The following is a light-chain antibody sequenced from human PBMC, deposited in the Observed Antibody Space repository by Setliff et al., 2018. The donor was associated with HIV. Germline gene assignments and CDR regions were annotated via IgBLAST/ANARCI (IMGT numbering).Light chain of an antibody. CDR1: SSDVGGYSY. CDR2: EVR. J-gene: IGLJ1*01. Sequence: QSALAQPASVSGSPGQSITISCTGTSSDVGGYSYVSWYQQHPGKAPKLIIYEVRNRPSGVSNRFSGSKSGNTASLTISGLQAEDEADYYCSSYASSNTDVFGTGTKVTVL. CDR3: SSYASSNTDV. V-gene: IGLV2-14*01.